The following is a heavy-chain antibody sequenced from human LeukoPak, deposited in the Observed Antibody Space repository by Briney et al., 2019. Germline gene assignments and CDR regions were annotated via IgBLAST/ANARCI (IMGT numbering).Heavy chain of an antibody. CDR1: GGSFSGYY. J-gene: IGHJ5*02. CDR3: ARRRMAAVLRSWFDP. CDR2: INHSGSI. V-gene: IGHV4-34*01. Sequence: KPSETLSLTCAVYGGSFSGYYCSWIRQPPGKGLEWIGDINHSGSINYNPSLKSRVTISVDTSKNQFSLNLSSVTAADTAVYYCARRRMAAVLRSWFDPWGQGTLVTVSS. D-gene: IGHD6-13*01.